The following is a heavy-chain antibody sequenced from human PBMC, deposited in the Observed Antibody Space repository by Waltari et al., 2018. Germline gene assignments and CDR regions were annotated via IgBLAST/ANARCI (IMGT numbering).Heavy chain of an antibody. V-gene: IGHV4-59*12. D-gene: IGHD4-4*01. CDR1: GGSISSSH. J-gene: IGHJ4*02. CDR2: IHGGSGTT. Sequence: QVQLQESGPGLVKPSETLSLTCGVSGGSISSSHWTWIRKPPGKGLEWIGFIHGGSGTTSYNPSLKSRVTFSTDTSKNQFSLKLSSVTAADTAVYHCARDGGTTVATTYFDSWGQGVQVTVSS. CDR3: ARDGGTTVATTYFDS.